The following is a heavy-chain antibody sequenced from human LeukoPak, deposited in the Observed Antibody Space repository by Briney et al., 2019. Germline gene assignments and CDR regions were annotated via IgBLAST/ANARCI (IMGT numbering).Heavy chain of an antibody. CDR3: AVYDSSGYYHGY. D-gene: IGHD3-22*01. J-gene: IGHJ4*02. Sequence: GSLRLSCAASGFTFSSYGMHWVRQAPGKGLEWVAVIWYDGSNKYYADSVKGRFTISRDNSKNTLYLQMNSLRAEDTAVYYCAVYDSSGYYHGYWGQGTLVTVSS. V-gene: IGHV3-33*01. CDR1: GFTFSSYG. CDR2: IWYDGSNK.